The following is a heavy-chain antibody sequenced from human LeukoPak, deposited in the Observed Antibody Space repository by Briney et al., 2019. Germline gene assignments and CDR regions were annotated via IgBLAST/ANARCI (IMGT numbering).Heavy chain of an antibody. CDR2: IYPSGDT. J-gene: IGHJ4*02. D-gene: IGHD2-15*01. CDR1: GGSFSSNY. CDR3: AAYQWWFQNDV. V-gene: IGHV4-34*01. Sequence: PSETLSLTCAFSGGSFSSNYWSWFRQPPGGGLEWIAEIYPSGDTKYNPSLTGRVTISADRSRGHLFLGLSSVIAADTAVYYCAAYQWWFQNDVWGQGTLVTVSS.